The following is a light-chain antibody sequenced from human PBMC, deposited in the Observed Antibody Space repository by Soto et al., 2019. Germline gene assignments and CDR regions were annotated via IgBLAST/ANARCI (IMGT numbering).Light chain of an antibody. CDR3: HQYGSSPLYT. V-gene: IGKV3-20*01. CDR2: VAS. CDR1: QSVSSSY. J-gene: IGKJ2*01. Sequence: EIVLTQSPGTLSLSPGERATLSCRASQSVSSSYLAWYQQKPGQAPRLLIYVASSRATGIPDRFSGSGSGTEVTLTISRLEPEDFAVYYCHQYGSSPLYTFGQGTKLEIK.